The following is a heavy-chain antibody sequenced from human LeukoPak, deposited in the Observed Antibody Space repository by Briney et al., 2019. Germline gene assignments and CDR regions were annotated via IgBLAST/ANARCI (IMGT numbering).Heavy chain of an antibody. J-gene: IGHJ6*03. Sequence: GASVKVSCKASGYTFTSYGISWVRQAPGQGLEWMGWISAYNGNTNYAQKLQGRVTMTTDTSTSTAYMELRSLRSDDTAVYYCARDLYCSSTSWYICYYYYMDVWGKGTTVTVSS. V-gene: IGHV1-18*01. CDR1: GYTFTSYG. D-gene: IGHD2-2*02. CDR3: ARDLYCSSTSWYICYYYYMDV. CDR2: ISAYNGNT.